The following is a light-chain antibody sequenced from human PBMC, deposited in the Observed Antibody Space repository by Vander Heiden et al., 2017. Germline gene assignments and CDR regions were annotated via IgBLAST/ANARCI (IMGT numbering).Light chain of an antibody. CDR3: HQYYTTPPT. Sequence: IVMTQSPDSLAVSLGEGATINCKSSQSALYSSNNKNYLAWYQQTPGQPPKLLISWASTRESGIPDRFSGSGSGTDFTLTISSLQAEDVAVYYCHQYYTTPPTFGQGTKLEIK. CDR2: WAS. J-gene: IGKJ2*01. V-gene: IGKV4-1*01. CDR1: QSALYSSNNKNY.